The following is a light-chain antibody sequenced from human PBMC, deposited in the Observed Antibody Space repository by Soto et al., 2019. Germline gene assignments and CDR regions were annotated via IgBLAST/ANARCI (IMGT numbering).Light chain of an antibody. CDR2: AAS. V-gene: IGKV1-9*01. CDR1: QDISSS. J-gene: IGKJ4*01. Sequence: IQLTQSPSSLSASVGDRVTITCRDSQDISSSLAWYQQKPGKAPKLLINAASILQSGVPSRLSGSGFGTDFTLNISSLQAEDFASYFCQQLRSYPSTFGGGTKVEIK. CDR3: QQLRSYPST.